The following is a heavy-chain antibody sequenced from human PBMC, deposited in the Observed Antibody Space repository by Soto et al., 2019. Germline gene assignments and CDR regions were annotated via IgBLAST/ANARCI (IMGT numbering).Heavy chain of an antibody. Sequence: SLRLSCASSVFTFDDYAMHWVRQSPGKGLEWVSGISWNSGSIGYADSVKGRFTISRDNAKNSLYLQMNSLRAEDTALYYCAKEGGKLPYGMEVWGQGTMVTVSS. D-gene: IGHD2-15*01. CDR3: AKEGGKLPYGMEV. J-gene: IGHJ6*02. V-gene: IGHV3-9*01. CDR2: ISWNSGSI. CDR1: VFTFDDYA.